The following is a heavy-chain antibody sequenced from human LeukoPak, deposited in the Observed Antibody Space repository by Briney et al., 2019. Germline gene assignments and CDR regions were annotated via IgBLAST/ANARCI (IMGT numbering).Heavy chain of an antibody. V-gene: IGHV1-69*13. D-gene: IGHD2-2*01. Sequence: ASVNVSCKASGGTFSSYAISWVRQAPGQGLEWMGGIIPIFGTANYAQKFQGRVTITADESTSTAYMELSSLRSEDTAVYYCARLYCSSTSCYSNYYMDVWGKGITVTVSS. CDR2: IIPIFGTA. CDR1: GGTFSSYA. CDR3: ARLYCSSTSCYSNYYMDV. J-gene: IGHJ6*03.